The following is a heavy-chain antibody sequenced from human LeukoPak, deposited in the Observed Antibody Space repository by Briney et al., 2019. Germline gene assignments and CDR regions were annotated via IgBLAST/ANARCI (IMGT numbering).Heavy chain of an antibody. V-gene: IGHV3-7*03. D-gene: IGHD2-15*01. CDR1: GFTFRTYW. CDR3: AKAVRRYCSGGSCYYYFDY. J-gene: IGHJ4*02. Sequence: GGSLRLSCAASGFTFRTYWMSWVRQAPGKGLEWVASINKDESARYYVDSVKGRFTISRDNAKNSLYLQMNSLRAEDTAVYYCAKAVRRYCSGGSCYYYFDYWGQGTLVTVSS. CDR2: INKDESAR.